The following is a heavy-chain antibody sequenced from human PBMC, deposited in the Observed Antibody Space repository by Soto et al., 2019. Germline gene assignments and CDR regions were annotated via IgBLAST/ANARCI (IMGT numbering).Heavy chain of an antibody. J-gene: IGHJ6*02. CDR3: ARIASAGRGWAV. D-gene: IGHD6-13*01. CDR1: GFTFSSYW. Sequence: EVQLVESGGGLVQPGGSLRLSCAASGFTFSSYWMSWVRQAPVKGLEWVGNIKQDGSEKNYVDFMEGRFTISRDNAENSLYLPMNSLRAEDTAVYYCARIASAGRGWAVWGQGPRVVVSS. CDR2: IKQDGSEK. V-gene: IGHV3-7*01.